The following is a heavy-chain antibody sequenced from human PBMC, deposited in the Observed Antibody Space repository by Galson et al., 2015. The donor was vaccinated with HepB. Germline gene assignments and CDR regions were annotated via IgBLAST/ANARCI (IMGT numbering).Heavy chain of an antibody. V-gene: IGHV1-46*01. J-gene: IGHJ4*02. CDR3: ARNCGLDLKHYTPPPCAHLDY. CDR1: GYTFTSYY. Sequence: SVKVSCKASGYTFTSYYMHWVRQAPGQGLEWMGIINPSGGSTSYAQKFQGRVTMTRDTSTSTVYMELSSLRSEDTAVYYCARNCGLDLKHYTPPPCAHLDYWGQGTLVTVSS. CDR2: INPSGGST. D-gene: IGHD2-2*02.